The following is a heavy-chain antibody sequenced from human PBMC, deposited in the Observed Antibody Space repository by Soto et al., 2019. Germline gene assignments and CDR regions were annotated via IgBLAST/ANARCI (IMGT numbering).Heavy chain of an antibody. CDR2: ISHDGSTK. CDR3: AKDWINTWSFEY. CDR1: GFIFRSSG. D-gene: IGHD2-2*03. V-gene: IGHV3-30*18. J-gene: IGHJ4*02. Sequence: PGGSLRLSCAASGFIFRSSGMHWVRQAPGKGLEWVAAISHDGSTKSYGDSVKGRLTISRDTSKNTLYLQMDSLSAEDTAVYYCAKDWINTWSFEYWGQGALVTVSS.